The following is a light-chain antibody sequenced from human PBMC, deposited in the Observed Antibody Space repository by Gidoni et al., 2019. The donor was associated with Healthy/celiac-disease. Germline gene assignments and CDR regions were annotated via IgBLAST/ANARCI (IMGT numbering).Light chain of an antibody. V-gene: IGKV1-NL1*01. CDR3: QQYYSTRT. Sequence: DIQMTQSPSSLSASVGDRVTITCRASQGLSNSLAWYQQKPGKAPKLLLYAASRLESGVPSRFSGSGSGTDYTLTISSLQPEDFATYYCQQYYSTRTFGQGTKVEIK. CDR1: QGLSNS. J-gene: IGKJ1*01. CDR2: AAS.